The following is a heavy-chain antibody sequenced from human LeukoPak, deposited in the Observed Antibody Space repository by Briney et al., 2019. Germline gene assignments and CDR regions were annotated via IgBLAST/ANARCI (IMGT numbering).Heavy chain of an antibody. CDR3: ARPRNSPCVY. D-gene: IGHD2-21*01. Sequence: GGPLRLSCAASGFTGSNNYMSWVRQAPGKGLEWVSVSYSGGITYYADSVKGRFTISRDNSKNTLYLQMNSLRAEDTAVYYCARPRNSPCVYWGQGTLVTFSS. J-gene: IGHJ4*02. CDR1: GFTGSNNY. CDR2: SYSGGIT. V-gene: IGHV3-66*04.